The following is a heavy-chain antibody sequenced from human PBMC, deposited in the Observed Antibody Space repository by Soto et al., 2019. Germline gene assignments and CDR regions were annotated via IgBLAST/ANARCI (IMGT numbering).Heavy chain of an antibody. CDR3: ARGLGGARFDY. V-gene: IGHV1-69*02. Sequence: QVQLVQSGAEVKKPGSSVKVSCKASGGTFSSYTISWVRQAPGQGLEWMGRIIPILGIANYAPKFQGRVTXTXXKTTSTAYMELSSLRSEDTAVYYCARGLGGARFDYWGQGTLVTVSS. CDR2: IIPILGIA. J-gene: IGHJ4*02. D-gene: IGHD3-16*01. CDR1: GGTFSSYT.